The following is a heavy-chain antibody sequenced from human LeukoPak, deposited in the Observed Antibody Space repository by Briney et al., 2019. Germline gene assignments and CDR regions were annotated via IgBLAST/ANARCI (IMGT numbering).Heavy chain of an antibody. CDR3: AKDIAPVNGIPRRAFDI. Sequence: PGGSLRLSCAASGFTFDDYAMHWVRQAPGKGLEWVSGISWNSGSIGYADSVKGRFTISRDNAKNSLYLQMNSLRAEDTALYYCAKDIAPVNGIPRRAFDIWGQGTMVTVSS. J-gene: IGHJ3*02. D-gene: IGHD1-26*01. V-gene: IGHV3-9*01. CDR2: ISWNSGSI. CDR1: GFTFDDYA.